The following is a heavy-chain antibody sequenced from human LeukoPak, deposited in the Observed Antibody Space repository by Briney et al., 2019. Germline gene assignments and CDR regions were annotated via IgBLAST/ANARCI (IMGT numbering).Heavy chain of an antibody. CDR3: AKGTVGFLEWSQRGSFDY. D-gene: IGHD3-3*01. J-gene: IGHJ4*02. CDR1: GFTFSGYA. Sequence: PGGSLRLSCAASGFTFSGYAMSWVRQAPRKGLEWVSVISGKDGSTYYADSVKGRFTISRDNSKNTLYLQMNSLRAEDTAVYYCAKGTVGFLEWSQRGSFDYWGQGALVTVSS. CDR2: ISGKDGST. V-gene: IGHV3-23*01.